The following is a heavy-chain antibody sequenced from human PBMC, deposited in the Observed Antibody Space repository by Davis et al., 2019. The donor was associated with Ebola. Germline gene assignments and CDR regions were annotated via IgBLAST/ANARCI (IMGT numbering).Heavy chain of an antibody. D-gene: IGHD5-24*01. J-gene: IGHJ6*02. CDR1: GFTFSSYG. CDR2: ISYDGSNK. Sequence: GESLKISCAASGFTFSSYGMHWVRQAPGKGLEWVAVISYDGSNKYYADSVKGRFTISRDNSKNTLYLQMNSLRAEDTAVYYCARDSGIKDGYNLFYYYYGMDVWGQGTTVTVSS. V-gene: IGHV3-30*03. CDR3: ARDSGIKDGYNLFYYYYGMDV.